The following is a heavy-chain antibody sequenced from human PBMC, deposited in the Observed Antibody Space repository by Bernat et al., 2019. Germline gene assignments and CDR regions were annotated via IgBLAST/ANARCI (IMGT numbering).Heavy chain of an antibody. D-gene: IGHD6-13*01. CDR1: GFTFSSYA. J-gene: IGHJ4*02. Sequence: QVQLVESGGGVVQPGRSLRLSCAASGFTFSSYAMHWVRQAPGKGLEWVAVISYDGSNKYYADSVKGRFTISRDNSKNTLYLQMNSLRAEDTAVYYCTRGLNGSSWYFDYWGQGTLVTVSS. V-gene: IGHV3-30-3*01. CDR3: TRGLNGSSWYFDY. CDR2: ISYDGSNK.